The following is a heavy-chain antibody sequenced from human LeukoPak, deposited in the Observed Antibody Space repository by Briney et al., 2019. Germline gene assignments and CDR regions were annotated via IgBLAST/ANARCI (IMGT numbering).Heavy chain of an antibody. D-gene: IGHD6-6*01. V-gene: IGHV4-34*01. Sequence: GEISHSRSTNYNPSLKSRVTISVDTSKNQFSLKLSSVTAADTAVYYCARRSIAARPRWFDPWGQGTLVTVSS. CDR2: ISHSRST. J-gene: IGHJ5*02. CDR3: ARRSIAARPRWFDP.